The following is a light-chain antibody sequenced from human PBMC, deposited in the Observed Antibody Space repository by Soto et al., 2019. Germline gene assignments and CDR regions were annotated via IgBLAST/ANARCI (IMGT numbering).Light chain of an antibody. Sequence: EIVLTQSPATLALPPGARATLSCRASQSVCTFLAWYHQKPGQAPRLLIDEESNRATGIPARFSGSGSGTDFTLTISSLEREDCAVYYCQQRINCPPTCGQGTKVDIK. CDR3: QQRINCPPT. CDR2: EES. CDR1: QSVCTF. V-gene: IGKV3-11*01. J-gene: IGKJ1*01.